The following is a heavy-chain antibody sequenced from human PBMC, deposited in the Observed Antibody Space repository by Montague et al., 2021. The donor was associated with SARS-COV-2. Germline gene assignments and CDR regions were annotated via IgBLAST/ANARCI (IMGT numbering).Heavy chain of an antibody. CDR3: ARAGSGSYSFYYYYGMDV. D-gene: IGHD3-10*01. J-gene: IGHJ6*02. Sequence: SETLSLTCTVSGGSISSYYWSWIRQPPGQGLEWIGYIYYSGSTNYNSSLKSRVTISVDTSKNQFSLKLSSVTAADTAAYYCARAGSGSYSFYYYYGMDVWGQGTTVTVSS. V-gene: IGHV4-59*08. CDR1: GGSISSYY. CDR2: IYYSGST.